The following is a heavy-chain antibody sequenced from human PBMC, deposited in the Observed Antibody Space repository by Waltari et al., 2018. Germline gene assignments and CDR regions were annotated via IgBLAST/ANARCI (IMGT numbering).Heavy chain of an antibody. D-gene: IGHD5-18*01. CDR2: IDDDGSGT. CDR1: GLAFISYW. V-gene: IGHV3-74*01. J-gene: IGHJ4*02. CDR3: SRSPAGYSRSDY. Sequence: EVRLEDSGGGLVQPGGSLRLSCAASGLAFISYWMHGVRQAPGKGLVWVSRIDDDGSGTTYADSVMGRFTISRDNAKNKVYLEMNSLRAEDTAVYYCSRSPAGYSRSDYWGQGTLVTVSS.